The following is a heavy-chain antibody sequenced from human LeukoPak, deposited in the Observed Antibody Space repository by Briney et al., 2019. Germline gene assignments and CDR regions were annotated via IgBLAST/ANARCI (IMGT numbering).Heavy chain of an antibody. CDR2: IYYSGST. V-gene: IGHV4-39*07. D-gene: IGHD3-10*01. CDR1: GGSISSSSYY. Sequence: SETLSLTCTVSGGSISSSSYYWGWIRQPPGKGLEWIGSIYYSGSTYYNPSLKSRVTISLDTSKNQFSLKVKSVTAAGTAVYYCARVPPRYYYGSGSYFFPGSYFDYWGQGTLVTVSS. J-gene: IGHJ4*02. CDR3: ARVPPRYYYGSGSYFFPGSYFDY.